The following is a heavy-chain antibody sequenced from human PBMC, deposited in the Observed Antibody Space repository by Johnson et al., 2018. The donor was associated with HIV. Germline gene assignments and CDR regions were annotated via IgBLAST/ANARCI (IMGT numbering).Heavy chain of an antibody. V-gene: IGHV3-66*01. Sequence: VQLVESGGGVVQPGRSLRLSCAAAGFTFDDYGMSWVRQAPGKGLEWVSVIYSGGSIYYADSVKGRFTISRDNAKNSLYLQMNSLRAEDTAVYYCARDHIRGYDSPNDAFDIWGQGTMVTVSS. CDR3: ARDHIRGYDSPNDAFDI. D-gene: IGHD3-22*01. J-gene: IGHJ3*02. CDR1: GFTFDDYG. CDR2: IYSGGSI.